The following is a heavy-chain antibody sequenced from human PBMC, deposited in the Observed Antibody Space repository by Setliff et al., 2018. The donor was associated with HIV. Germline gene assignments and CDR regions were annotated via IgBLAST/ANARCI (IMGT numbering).Heavy chain of an antibody. Sequence: SETLSLTCAVYGGSFSDYSWNWVRQPPGKGLEWIGEINHSGSTNYNPSLKSRVTISADTSKKQFSLNVTSVTAADTAVYYCARRGWNGYTAFDCWGRGTLVTVSS. CDR2: INHSGST. J-gene: IGHJ4*02. D-gene: IGHD5-12*01. CDR3: ARRGWNGYTAFDC. CDR1: GGSFSDYS. V-gene: IGHV4-34*01.